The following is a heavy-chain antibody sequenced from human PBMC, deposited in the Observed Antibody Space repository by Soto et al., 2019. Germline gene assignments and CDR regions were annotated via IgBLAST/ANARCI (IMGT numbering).Heavy chain of an antibody. D-gene: IGHD4-4*01. J-gene: IGHJ4*02. V-gene: IGHV3-7*01. CDR3: ARGTTVTGKYFDY. Sequence: EVQLVESGGGLVQPGGSLRLSCAASGFTFSSYWMSWVRQAPGKGLEWVANIKQDGSEKYYVDSVKGRFSISRDNAKNSLYLQMNSLRAEDTAVYYCARGTTVTGKYFDYWGQGTLVTVSS. CDR1: GFTFSSYW. CDR2: IKQDGSEK.